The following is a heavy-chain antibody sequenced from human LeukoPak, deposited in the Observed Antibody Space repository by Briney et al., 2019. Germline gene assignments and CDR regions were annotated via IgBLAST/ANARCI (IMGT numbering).Heavy chain of an antibody. J-gene: IGHJ4*02. Sequence: GASVKVSCKASGYTFTSYDINWVRQATGQGLEWMGWMNPNSGNTGYAQKFQGRVTMTRDTSTSTVYMELSSLRSEDTAVYYCARDLSSSSSSPTTRGSDYWGQGTLVTVSS. D-gene: IGHD6-6*01. CDR3: ARDLSSSSSSPTTRGSDY. CDR2: MNPNSGNT. CDR1: GYTFTSYD. V-gene: IGHV1-8*01.